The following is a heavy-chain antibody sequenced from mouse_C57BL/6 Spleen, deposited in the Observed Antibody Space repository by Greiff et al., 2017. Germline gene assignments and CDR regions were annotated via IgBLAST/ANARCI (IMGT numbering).Heavy chain of an antibody. D-gene: IGHD1-1*01. CDR2: IYPGSGNT. CDR3: ARSITTDPYYAMDN. V-gene: IGHV1-66*01. J-gene: IGHJ4*01. CDR1: GYSFTSSS. Sequence: QVQLQQSGPELVKPGASVKISCKASGYSFTSSSIHWVKQRPGQGLEWIGWIYPGSGNTKYNAKFKGKATLTADTSSSTAYMQLSSLTSEDSSFYYCARSITTDPYYAMDNWGQGTSVTVSS.